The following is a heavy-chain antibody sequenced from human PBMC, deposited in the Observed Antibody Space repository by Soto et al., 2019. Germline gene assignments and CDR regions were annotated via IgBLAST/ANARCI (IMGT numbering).Heavy chain of an antibody. Sequence: GGSLRLSCAASGFTFSSYSMNWVRQAPGKGLEWVSSISSSSSYIYYADSVKGQFTISRDNAKNSLYLQMNSLRAEDTAVYYCARRKIVGRFLEWLSDSAADRNYFDYWGQGTLVTVSS. CDR3: ARRKIVGRFLEWLSDSAADRNYFDY. D-gene: IGHD3-3*01. V-gene: IGHV3-21*01. CDR2: ISSSSSYI. CDR1: GFTFSSYS. J-gene: IGHJ4*02.